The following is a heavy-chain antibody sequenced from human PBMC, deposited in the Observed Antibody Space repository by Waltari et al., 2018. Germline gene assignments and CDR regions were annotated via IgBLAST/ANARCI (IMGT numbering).Heavy chain of an antibody. D-gene: IGHD3-10*01. CDR1: GGSISNYY. V-gene: IGHV4-59*12. CDR3: ARLITMVRGVRRWFDP. CDR2: IYYRWST. Sequence: QVQLQESGPGLVKPSETLSLICTVSGGSISNYYWHWLRQPPGKGLEWIGYIYYRWSTNYNPALKSRVTISVDTSKNQFSRKLSSVTAADTAVYYCARLITMVRGVRRWFDPWGQGTLVTVSA. J-gene: IGHJ5*02.